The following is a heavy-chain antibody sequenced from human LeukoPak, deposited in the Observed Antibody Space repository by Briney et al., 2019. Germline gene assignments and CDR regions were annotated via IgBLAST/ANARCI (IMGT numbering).Heavy chain of an antibody. Sequence: SETLSLTCAVYGGSFSGYYWSWIRQPPGKGLEWIGEINHSGSTNYNPSLKSRVTISVDTSKNQFSLKLSSVTAADTVVYYCARGAFDWLLVGFDPWGQGTLVTVSS. V-gene: IGHV4-34*01. CDR2: INHSGST. D-gene: IGHD3-9*01. CDR1: GGSFSGYY. J-gene: IGHJ5*02. CDR3: ARGAFDWLLVGFDP.